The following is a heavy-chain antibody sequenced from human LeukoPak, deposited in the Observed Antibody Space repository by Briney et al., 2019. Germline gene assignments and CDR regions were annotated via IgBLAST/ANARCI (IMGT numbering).Heavy chain of an antibody. V-gene: IGHV3-21*01. CDR2: ISSSSSYI. CDR1: GFTFSSYT. CDR3: ARDPGAYSRSPIDS. J-gene: IGHJ4*02. Sequence: PGGSLRLSCAASGFTFSSYTLNWVRQAPGQGLEWVSSISSSSSYIYYADSVKGRFTISRGNAKNSLYLQMNSLKAEDTAVYYCARDPGAYSRSPIDSWGQGTLVTVSS. D-gene: IGHD6-6*01.